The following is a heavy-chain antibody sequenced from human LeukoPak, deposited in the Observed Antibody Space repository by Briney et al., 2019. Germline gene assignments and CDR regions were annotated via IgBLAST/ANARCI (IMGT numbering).Heavy chain of an antibody. J-gene: IGHJ4*02. CDR2: INPNGGGT. CDR3: ARDLGYGTLYYFEY. D-gene: IGHD5-18*01. CDR1: GYTFTGYY. Sequence: GASVKVSCKASGYTFTGYYMHWVRQAPGQGLEWMGWINPNGGGTNYAQKFQGRVTMTRDTSISTAYMELSRLRFDDTAVYYCARDLGYGTLYYFEYWGQGTLVTVSS. V-gene: IGHV1-2*02.